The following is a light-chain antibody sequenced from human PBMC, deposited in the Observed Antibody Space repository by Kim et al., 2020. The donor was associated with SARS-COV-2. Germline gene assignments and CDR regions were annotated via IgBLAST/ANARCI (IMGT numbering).Light chain of an antibody. CDR1: YNF. CDR3: SSFTSSGTFV. Sequence: YNFVTWYQQHPDKAPKLMIYNVTKRPSGVSNRFSGSKSGNTASLTISGLQAEYEVDYYCSSFTSSGTFVFGGGTKVTVL. V-gene: IGLV2-14*03. J-gene: IGLJ2*01. CDR2: NVT.